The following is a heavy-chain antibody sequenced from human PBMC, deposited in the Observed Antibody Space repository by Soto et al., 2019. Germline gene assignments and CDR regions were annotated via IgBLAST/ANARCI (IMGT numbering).Heavy chain of an antibody. CDR2: ISSSSSYI. CDR1: GFTFSSYS. V-gene: IGHV3-21*01. D-gene: IGHD1-26*01. Sequence: PGGSLRLSCAASGFTFSSYSMNWVRQAPGKGLEWVSSISSSSSYIYYADSVKGRFTISRDNAKNSLYLQMNSLRAEDTAVYYCEGSMGELLGHYYYGMDVWGQGTTVTVSS. J-gene: IGHJ6*02. CDR3: EGSMGELLGHYYYGMDV.